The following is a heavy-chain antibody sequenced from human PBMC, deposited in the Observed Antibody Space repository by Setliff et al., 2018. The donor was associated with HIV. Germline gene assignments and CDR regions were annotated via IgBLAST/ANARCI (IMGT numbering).Heavy chain of an antibody. CDR1: GYSFTSYW. J-gene: IGHJ4*02. Sequence: GESLKISCKGSGYSFTSYWIGWVRQMPGKGLEWMGIVYPGDSNTRYSPSFQGQVTISADQSISTAYLQWSSLKASDTAMYYCARPSYSGYDYSFDYWGQGTLVTVSS. D-gene: IGHD5-12*01. CDR3: ARPSYSGYDYSFDY. CDR2: VYPGDSNT. V-gene: IGHV5-51*01.